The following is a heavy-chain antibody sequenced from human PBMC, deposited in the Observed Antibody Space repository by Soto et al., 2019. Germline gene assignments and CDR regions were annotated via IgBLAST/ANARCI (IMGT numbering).Heavy chain of an antibody. CDR3: ASSNDYYDILTGRAYYYYGMDV. CDR2: IYYSGST. J-gene: IGHJ6*02. D-gene: IGHD3-9*01. CDR1: GGSISSSSYY. Sequence: SETLSLTCTVSGGSISSSSYYWGWIRQPPGKGLEWIGGIYYSGSTYYNPPLKSRVTISVDTSKNQFSLKLSSVTAADTAVYYCASSNDYYDILTGRAYYYYGMDVWGQGTTVTVSS. V-gene: IGHV4-39*01.